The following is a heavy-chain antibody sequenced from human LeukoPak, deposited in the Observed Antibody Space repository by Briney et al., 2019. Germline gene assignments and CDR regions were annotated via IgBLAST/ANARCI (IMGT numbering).Heavy chain of an antibody. Sequence: GASVKVSCKASGYTFIGYYVHWVRQAPGQGLEWMGWINSKRGGTNYAQKFQGRVAMTRDTSISTAYMELSRLRSGDTAVYYCARDYGGNSYAFDIWGQGTMVTVSS. J-gene: IGHJ3*02. CDR3: ARDYGGNSYAFDI. V-gene: IGHV1-2*02. CDR2: INSKRGGT. CDR1: GYTFIGYY. D-gene: IGHD4-23*01.